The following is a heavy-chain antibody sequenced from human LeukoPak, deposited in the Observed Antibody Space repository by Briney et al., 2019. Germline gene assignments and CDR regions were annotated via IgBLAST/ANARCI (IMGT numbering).Heavy chain of an antibody. CDR3: SKGLRTYQVLQSYFHS. J-gene: IGHJ4*02. Sequence: GGSLRLSCAASGFTFNNYAMSWVRQAPGKGLEWVSGLSFGGDNKYYADSVKGRFTISRDNSKNTLYLQMNSLRVEDTAVYYCSKGLRTYQVLQSYFHSWGQGTLVNVSS. V-gene: IGHV3-23*01. CDR1: GFTFNNYA. CDR2: LSFGGDNK. D-gene: IGHD2-2*01.